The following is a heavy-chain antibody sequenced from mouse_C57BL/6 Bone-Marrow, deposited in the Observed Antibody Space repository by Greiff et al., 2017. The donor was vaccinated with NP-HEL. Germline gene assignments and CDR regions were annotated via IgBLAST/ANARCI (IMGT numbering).Heavy chain of an antibody. CDR2: ISNGGGST. CDR3: ARPGYGSSYYFDY. Sequence: EVKVVESGGGLVQPGGSLKLSCAASGFTFSDYYMYWVRQTPEKRLEWVAYISNGGGSTYYPDTVKDRFTISRDNAKNTLYLQMSRLKSEDTAMYYCARPGYGSSYYFDYWGQGTTLTVSS. CDR1: GFTFSDYY. V-gene: IGHV5-12*01. D-gene: IGHD1-1*01. J-gene: IGHJ2*01.